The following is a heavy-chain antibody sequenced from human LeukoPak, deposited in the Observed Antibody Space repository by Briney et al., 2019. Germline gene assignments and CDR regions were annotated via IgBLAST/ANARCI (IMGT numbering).Heavy chain of an antibody. D-gene: IGHD5-12*01. CDR3: ARDIELST. CDR1: GFTFSSYA. V-gene: IGHV3-23*01. J-gene: IGHJ3*01. CDR2: IASSGLNT. Sequence: PGGSLRLSCAASGFTFSSYAMTWVRQAPGKGLEWVSLIASSGLNTYYADSVRGRFTISRDNSKSTLSLQMNSLRVEDTAIYYCARDIELSTWGLGTLVTVSS.